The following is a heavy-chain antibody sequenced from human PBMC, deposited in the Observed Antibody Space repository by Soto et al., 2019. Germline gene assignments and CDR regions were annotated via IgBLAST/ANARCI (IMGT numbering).Heavy chain of an antibody. J-gene: IGHJ6*03. V-gene: IGHV3-7*01. Sequence: AGRFLRLSWAAAGFTCSSFWMSWVRQAPGKGLEWVANMKQDGSEKYYVDSVKGRFTISRDNAKNSLYLQMNSLRAEDTAVYYCARDYSNYFYYYMDVWGKGTTVNVSS. CDR2: MKQDGSEK. CDR1: GFTCSSFW. CDR3: ARDYSNYFYYYMDV. D-gene: IGHD4-4*01.